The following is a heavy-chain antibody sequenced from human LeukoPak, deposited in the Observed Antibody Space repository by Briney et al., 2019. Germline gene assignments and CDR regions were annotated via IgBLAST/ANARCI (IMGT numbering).Heavy chain of an antibody. D-gene: IGHD1-26*01. CDR1: GFTFSTYS. CDR3: AKGKSGSYSGYDY. CDR2: ISSNNRYI. V-gene: IGHV3-21*04. Sequence: GGSLRLSCAASGFTFSTYSMNWVRQAPGKGLEWVSSISSNNRYIYYADSVKGRFTISRDNSKNTLYLQMNSLRAEDTAVYYCAKGKSGSYSGYDYWGQGTLVTVSS. J-gene: IGHJ4*02.